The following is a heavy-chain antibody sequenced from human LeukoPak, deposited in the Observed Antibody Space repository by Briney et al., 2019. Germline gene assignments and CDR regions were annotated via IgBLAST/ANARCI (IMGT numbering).Heavy chain of an antibody. Sequence: SVKVSCKASGGTFSSYAISWVRQAPGQGLEWMGRIIPIFGTANYAQKFQGRVTIATDESTSTAYMELSSLRSEDTAVYYCARSNYYDSSGYYPYWGQGTLVTVSS. CDR2: IIPIFGTA. D-gene: IGHD3-22*01. V-gene: IGHV1-69*05. CDR3: ARSNYYDSSGYYPY. J-gene: IGHJ4*02. CDR1: GGTFSSYA.